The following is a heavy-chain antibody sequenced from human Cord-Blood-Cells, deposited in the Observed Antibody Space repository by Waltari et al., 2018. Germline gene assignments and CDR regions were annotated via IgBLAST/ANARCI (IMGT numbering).Heavy chain of an antibody. CDR2: INHSGST. CDR3: ARIPDQNYPDY. V-gene: IGHV4-34*01. Sequence: QVQLQQWGAGLSKPSETLSLTCAVYGRPLRGSYWNCIRQPPGKGLECIGEINHSGSTNYNPSLKSRVTISVDTSKNQFSLKLSSVTAADTAVYYCARIPDQNYPDYWGQGTLVTVSS. CDR1: GRPLRGSY. J-gene: IGHJ4*02. D-gene: IGHD2-2*01.